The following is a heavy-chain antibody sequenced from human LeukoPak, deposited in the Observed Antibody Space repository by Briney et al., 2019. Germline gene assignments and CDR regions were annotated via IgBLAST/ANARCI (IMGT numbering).Heavy chain of an antibody. Sequence: SETLSLTCTVSGGSISSSSYYWGWIRQPPGKGLEWIGSIYYSGSTYYNPSLKSRVTISVDTSKNQFSLKLSSVTAADTAVYYCARETRAVAGLFDYWGQGTLVTVSS. J-gene: IGHJ4*02. D-gene: IGHD6-19*01. CDR3: ARETRAVAGLFDY. CDR1: GGSISSSSYY. CDR2: IYYSGST. V-gene: IGHV4-39*07.